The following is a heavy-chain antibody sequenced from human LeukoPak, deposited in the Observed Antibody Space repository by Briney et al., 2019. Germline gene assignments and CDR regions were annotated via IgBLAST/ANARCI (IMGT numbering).Heavy chain of an antibody. CDR1: GYTFTSYG. CDR2: ISAYNGNT. CDR3: ARVDSSSWYGVYYYYYYMDV. Sequence: GASVKVSCKASGYTFTSYGISWVRQAPGQGLEWMGWISAYNGNTNYAQKLQGRVTMTTDTSTSTAYMELRSLRSDDTAVYYCARVDSSSWYGVYYYYYYMDVWGKETTVTVSS. D-gene: IGHD6-13*01. J-gene: IGHJ6*03. V-gene: IGHV1-18*01.